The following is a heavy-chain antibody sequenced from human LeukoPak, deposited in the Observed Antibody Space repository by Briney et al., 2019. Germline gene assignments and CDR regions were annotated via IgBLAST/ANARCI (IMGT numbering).Heavy chain of an antibody. CDR1: VYTFTHYG. J-gene: IGHJ3*02. CDR2: ISAYNGNT. D-gene: IGHD4-17*01. Sequence: ASVNVSRKPSVYTFTHYGISWVRQAPGQGLGWMGWISAYNGNTNYAQTLQGRVIMTTDTSTSTAYMELRSLRSDDTAVYYCARDSVITVTPVAFDIWGQGTMVTVSS. CDR3: ARDSVITVTPVAFDI. V-gene: IGHV1-18*01.